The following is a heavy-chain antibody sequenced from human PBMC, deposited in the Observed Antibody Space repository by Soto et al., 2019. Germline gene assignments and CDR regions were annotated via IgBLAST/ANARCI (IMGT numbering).Heavy chain of an antibody. J-gene: IGHJ6*02. V-gene: IGHV4-30-4*01. CDR2: IYYSGIT. CDR1: GGSISSGDYY. D-gene: IGHD2-21*01. CDR3: ARDALWSYYYYGMDV. Sequence: PSETLSLTCTVSGGSISSGDYYWSWIRQPPGKGLEWIGYIYYSGITYYNPSLKSRVTISVDTSKNQFSLKLSSATAADTAVYYCARDALWSYYYYGMDVWGQGTTVTVSS.